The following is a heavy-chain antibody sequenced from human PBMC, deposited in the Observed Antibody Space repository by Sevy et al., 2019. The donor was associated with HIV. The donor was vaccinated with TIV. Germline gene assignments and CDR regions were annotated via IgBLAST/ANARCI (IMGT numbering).Heavy chain of an antibody. D-gene: IGHD2-21*02. CDR3: ARETTAILPNWFDP. Sequence: ASVKVSCKASGGTFSSYAISWVRQAPGQGLEWMGGIIPIFGTANYAQKFQGRVTITADESTSTAYMELGSLRSEDTAVYYCARETTAILPNWFDPWGQGTLVTVSS. CDR1: GGTFSSYA. J-gene: IGHJ5*02. V-gene: IGHV1-69*13. CDR2: IIPIFGTA.